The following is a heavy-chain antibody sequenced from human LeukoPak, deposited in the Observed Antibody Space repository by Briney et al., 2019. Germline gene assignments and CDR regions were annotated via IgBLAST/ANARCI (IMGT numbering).Heavy chain of an antibody. Sequence: SETLSLTCTASGGSIGRYYWSWIRQSPGKGLEWIGYIYYSGSTNYNPSLKSRVTISVDTSKNQFSLKLSSVTAADTAVYYCARLYGSGSYYQYYYYYMDVWGKGTTVTISS. CDR1: GGSIGRYY. V-gene: IGHV4-59*12. J-gene: IGHJ6*03. CDR3: ARLYGSGSYYQYYYYYMDV. CDR2: IYYSGST. D-gene: IGHD3-10*01.